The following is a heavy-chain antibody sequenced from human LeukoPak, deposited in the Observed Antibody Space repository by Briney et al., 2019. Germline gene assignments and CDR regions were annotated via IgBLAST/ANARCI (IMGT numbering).Heavy chain of an antibody. D-gene: IGHD3-10*01. J-gene: IGHJ4*02. CDR1: GVSISSSNW. Sequence: SETLSLTCAVSGVSISSSNWWSWVRQPPGMGLEWIGEIYHSGSTNYNPSLKSRVSISVDKSKNQFSLKLSSVTAADTAVYYCARKDYGSGSFSRSFGYWGQGTLVTVSS. V-gene: IGHV4-4*02. CDR2: IYHSGST. CDR3: ARKDYGSGSFSRSFGY.